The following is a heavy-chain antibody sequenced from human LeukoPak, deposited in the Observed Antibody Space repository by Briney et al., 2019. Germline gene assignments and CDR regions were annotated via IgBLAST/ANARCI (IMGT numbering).Heavy chain of an antibody. CDR1: GCTFSSYW. Sequence: GGSLRLSCAASGCTFSSYWMSWVRQAPGRSLEWVANVKQDGSEKYYVDSVKGRYTMSRDNARNSLYLQMNSLRVEDTAVYYCARETGIPVAGLNPCYFDYWGQGTLVTVSS. D-gene: IGHD6-19*01. V-gene: IGHV3-7*01. J-gene: IGHJ4*02. CDR3: ARETGIPVAGLNPCYFDY. CDR2: VKQDGSEK.